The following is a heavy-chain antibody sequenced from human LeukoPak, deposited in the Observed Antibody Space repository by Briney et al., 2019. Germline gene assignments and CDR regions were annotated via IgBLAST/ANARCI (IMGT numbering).Heavy chain of an antibody. CDR3: ARESVGATSWGNRFDP. Sequence: SETLSLTCTVSGGSVSSGSYYWSWIRQPPGKGLEWIGYIYYSGSTNYNPSLKSRVTISVDTSKNQFSLKLSSVTAADTAVYYCARESVGATSWGNRFDPWGQGTLVTVSS. D-gene: IGHD1-26*01. CDR1: GGSVSSGSYY. V-gene: IGHV4-61*01. CDR2: IYYSGST. J-gene: IGHJ5*02.